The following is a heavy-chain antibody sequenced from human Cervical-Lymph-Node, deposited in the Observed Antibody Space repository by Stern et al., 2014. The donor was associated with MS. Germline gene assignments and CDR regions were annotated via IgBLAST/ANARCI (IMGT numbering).Heavy chain of an antibody. CDR2: ISSSGTTI. CDR1: GFTFSAYG. CDR3: ARDAEELAYDY. Sequence: EVQLVESGGGLVQPGGSLRLSCAASGFTFSAYGMNWVRQAPRKGLEGVSFISSSGTTIFYADSLKGRFTISRDNARNSLYLQMSSLGVEDTAVYYCARDAEELAYDYWGQGTLVTVSS. D-gene: IGHD1-7*01. V-gene: IGHV3-48*01. J-gene: IGHJ4*02.